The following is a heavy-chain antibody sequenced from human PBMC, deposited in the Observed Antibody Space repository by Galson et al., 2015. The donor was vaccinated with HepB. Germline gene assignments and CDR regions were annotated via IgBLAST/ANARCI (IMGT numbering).Heavy chain of an antibody. CDR3: AKLPLAVAGVKYFQH. Sequence: SLRLSCAASGFPFSNYAMSWVRQAPGKGLEWFSAISGSGSNTYYADSVKGRFTISRDNSKNTLYLQMNSLRAEDTAVYYCAKLPLAVAGVKYFQHWGQGTLVTVSS. D-gene: IGHD6-19*01. CDR1: GFPFSNYA. V-gene: IGHV3-23*01. J-gene: IGHJ1*01. CDR2: ISGSGSNT.